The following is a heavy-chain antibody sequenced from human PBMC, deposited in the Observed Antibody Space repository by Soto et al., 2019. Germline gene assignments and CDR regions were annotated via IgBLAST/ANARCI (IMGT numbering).Heavy chain of an antibody. CDR1: GGTFSSYA. CDR3: ARATAAAAVVTNCSDP. CDR2: IIPIFGTA. V-gene: IGHV1-69*13. J-gene: IGHJ5*02. Sequence: ASVKVSCKASGGTFSSYAISWVRQAPGQGLEWMGGIIPIFGTANYAQKFQGRVTITADESTSTAYMELSSLRSEDTAVYYCARATAAAAVVTNCSDPWGREPWSPSPQ. D-gene: IGHD3-22*01.